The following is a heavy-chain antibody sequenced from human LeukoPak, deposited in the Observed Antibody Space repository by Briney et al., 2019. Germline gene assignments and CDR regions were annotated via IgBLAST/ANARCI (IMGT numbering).Heavy chain of an antibody. V-gene: IGHV1-69*05. CDR1: GGTFSSYA. CDR2: IIPIFGTA. Sequence: SVKVSCKASGGTFSSYAISWVRQAPGQGLEWMGGIIPIFGTANYAQKFQGRVTITTDESTSTAYMELSSLRSEDTAVYYCARGGQLERRQAFDNWGQGTMVTVSS. J-gene: IGHJ3*02. CDR3: ARGGQLERRQAFDN. D-gene: IGHD1-1*01.